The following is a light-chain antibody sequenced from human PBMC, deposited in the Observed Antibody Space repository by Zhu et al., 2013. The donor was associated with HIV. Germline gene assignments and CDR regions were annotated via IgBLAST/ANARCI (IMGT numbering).Light chain of an antibody. V-gene: IGKV3-15*01. J-gene: IGKJ4*01. CDR1: QNINSN. Sequence: DIVMTQSPATLSVSPGERGTLSCRASQNINSNLAWYQQKPGQAPRPLIHDASTRATDLPARFSGTGSGTEFTLTISSLQSEDFAVYYCQQYNSWPLTFGGGTKVAIK. CDR2: DAS. CDR3: QQYNSWPLT.